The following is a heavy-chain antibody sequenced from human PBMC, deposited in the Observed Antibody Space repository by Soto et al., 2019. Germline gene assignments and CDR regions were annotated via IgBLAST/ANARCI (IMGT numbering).Heavy chain of an antibody. CDR2: ISGSGGST. CDR3: AKDTAIVLAHPYDAFDI. Sequence: EVQLLESGGGLVQPGGSLRLSCAASGFTFSSYAMSWVRQAPGKGLEWVSAISGSGGSTYYADSVKGRFTISRDNSKNTLYLQMNSLRAEDTAVYYCAKDTAIVLAHPYDAFDIWGQGTMVTVSS. CDR1: GFTFSSYA. D-gene: IGHD3-22*01. J-gene: IGHJ3*02. V-gene: IGHV3-23*01.